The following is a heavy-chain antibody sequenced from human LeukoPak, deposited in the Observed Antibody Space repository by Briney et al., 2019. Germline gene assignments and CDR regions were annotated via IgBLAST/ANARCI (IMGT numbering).Heavy chain of an antibody. D-gene: IGHD3-22*01. V-gene: IGHV3-23*01. Sequence: GGSLRLSCAASGFTFSSYAMSWVRQAPGKGLEWVSAISGSGGSPYYADSVKGRFTISRDNSKITLYLQMNSLSAEDTAVYYCAKHVPAYYYDDSGYLDYWGQGTLVTVSS. CDR3: AKHVPAYYYDDSGYLDY. CDR2: ISGSGGSP. J-gene: IGHJ4*02. CDR1: GFTFSSYA.